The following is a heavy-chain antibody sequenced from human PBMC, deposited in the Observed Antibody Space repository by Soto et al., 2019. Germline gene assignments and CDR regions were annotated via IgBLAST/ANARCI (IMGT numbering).Heavy chain of an antibody. Sequence: ASVKVSCKASGYTFTSYYMHWVRQAPGQGLGWMGIIIPSVGSTSYAQKFQGRVTITADKSTSTAYMELSSLRSEDTAVYYCAITAAGRTRYDYWGQGTLVTVSS. CDR2: IIPSVGST. CDR1: GYTFTSYY. V-gene: IGHV1-46*01. CDR3: AITAAGRTRYDY. J-gene: IGHJ4*02. D-gene: IGHD6-13*01.